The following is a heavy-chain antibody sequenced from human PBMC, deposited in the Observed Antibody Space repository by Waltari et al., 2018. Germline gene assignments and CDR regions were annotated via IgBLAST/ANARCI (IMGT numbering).Heavy chain of an antibody. J-gene: IGHJ4*02. V-gene: IGHV1-46*01. CDR1: GYTFTSYY. CDR2: INPSGGST. CDR3: ARDQLGGVDY. D-gene: IGHD6-13*01. Sequence: QVQLVQSGAEVKKPGASVQVSCKASGYTFTSYYMHWGRPAPGQGLEWMGIINPSGGSTSYAQKFQGRVTMTRDTSTSTVYMELSSLRSEDTAVYYCARDQLGGVDYWGQGTLVTVSS.